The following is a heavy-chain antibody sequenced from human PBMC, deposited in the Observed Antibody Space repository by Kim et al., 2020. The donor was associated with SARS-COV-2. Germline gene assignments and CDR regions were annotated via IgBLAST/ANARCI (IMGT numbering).Heavy chain of an antibody. CDR2: GGT. J-gene: IGHJ4*02. V-gene: IGHV4-30-2*05. D-gene: IGHD1-1*01. Sequence: GGTYYNPSLKSRVTISVDTSKNQFSLKLSSVTAADTAVYYCARDHDGRFDYWGQGTLVTVSS. CDR3: ARDHDGRFDY.